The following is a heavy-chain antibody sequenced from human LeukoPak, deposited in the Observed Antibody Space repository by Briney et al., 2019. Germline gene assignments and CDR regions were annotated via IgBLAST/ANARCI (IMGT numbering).Heavy chain of an antibody. Sequence: GGSPRLSCAASGFTFSSYGMHWVRQAPGKGLEWVAVISYDGSNKYYADSVKGRFTISRDNSKNTLYLQMNSLRAEDTAVYYCAKEGIAVAVDAFDIWGQGTMVTVSS. D-gene: IGHD6-19*01. CDR3: AKEGIAVAVDAFDI. J-gene: IGHJ3*02. CDR1: GFTFSSYG. CDR2: ISYDGSNK. V-gene: IGHV3-30*18.